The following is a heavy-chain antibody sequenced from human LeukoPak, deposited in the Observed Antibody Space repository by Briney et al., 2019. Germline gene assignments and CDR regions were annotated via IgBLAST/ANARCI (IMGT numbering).Heavy chain of an antibody. Sequence: SETLSLTCTVSGYSISRGYFWGWIRQPPGKGLEWIGSIYQSGSTYYNPSLKSRVTISQDTSKNQFSLKLSSVTAADTAVYYCARENYEISTGDWAKNWFDPWGQGTLVTVSS. V-gene: IGHV4-38-2*02. CDR3: ARENYEISTGDWAKNWFDP. D-gene: IGHD3-9*01. CDR1: GYSISRGYF. CDR2: IYQSGST. J-gene: IGHJ5*02.